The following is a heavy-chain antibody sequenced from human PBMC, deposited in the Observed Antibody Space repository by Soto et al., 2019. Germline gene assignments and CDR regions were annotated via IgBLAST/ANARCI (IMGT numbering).Heavy chain of an antibody. Sequence: EVQLVESGGGLVQPGGSLRLSCAASGFTFSSYWMSWVRQAPGKGLEWVANIKQDGSEKYYVDSVKGRFTISRDNAKNSLYLQMNSLRAEDTAVYYCARGIQSKLLWFGEAYDYWGQGTLVTVSS. CDR3: ARGIQSKLLWFGEAYDY. J-gene: IGHJ4*02. CDR1: GFTFSSYW. D-gene: IGHD3-10*01. CDR2: IKQDGSEK. V-gene: IGHV3-7*01.